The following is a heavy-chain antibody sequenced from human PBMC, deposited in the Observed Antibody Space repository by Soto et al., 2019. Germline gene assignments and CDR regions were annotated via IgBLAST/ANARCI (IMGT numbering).Heavy chain of an antibody. CDR3: ASGGSSNWPDF. CDR1: GYTFTDYY. CDR2: INANSGGT. J-gene: IGHJ4*02. V-gene: IGHV1-2*02. Sequence: ASVKVSCKASGYTFTDYYMHWVRQAPGQGLEWMGWINANSGGTNYPQKFQGRITMTRDTSISTAYMELSSLRSDDTAVYYCASGGSSNWPDFWGQGTLVTVSS. D-gene: IGHD6-13*01.